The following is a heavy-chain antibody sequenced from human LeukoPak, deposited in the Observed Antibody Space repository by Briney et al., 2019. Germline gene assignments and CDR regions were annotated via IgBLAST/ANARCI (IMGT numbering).Heavy chain of an antibody. CDR3: ARDGPREIVVVVAALGGAFDI. CDR2: IYYSGST. J-gene: IGHJ3*02. V-gene: IGHV4-4*02. Sequence: SETLSLTCAVSGGSISSSNWWSWVRQPPGKGLEWIGSIYYSGSTYYNPSLKSRVTISVDTSKNQFSLKLSSVTAADTAVYYCARDGPREIVVVVAALGGAFDIWGQGTMVTVSS. CDR1: GGSISSSNW. D-gene: IGHD2-15*01.